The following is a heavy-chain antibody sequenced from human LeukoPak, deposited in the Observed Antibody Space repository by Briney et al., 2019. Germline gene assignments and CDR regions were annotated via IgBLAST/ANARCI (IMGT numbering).Heavy chain of an antibody. CDR2: ISGSGGST. Sequence: GGSLRLSCAASGFTFSSYGVSWVRQAPGKGLEWVSAISGSGGSTYYADSVEGRFTISRDNSKNTLYLQMNSLRAEDTAVYYCAKDSSGRARGTFDYWGQGTLVTVSS. D-gene: IGHD3-16*01. CDR1: GFTFSSYG. V-gene: IGHV3-23*01. CDR3: AKDSSGRARGTFDY. J-gene: IGHJ4*02.